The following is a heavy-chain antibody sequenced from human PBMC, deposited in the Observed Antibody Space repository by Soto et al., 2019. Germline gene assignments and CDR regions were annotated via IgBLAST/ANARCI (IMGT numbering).Heavy chain of an antibody. CDR3: AKGRLIAAPGCYFDY. V-gene: IGHV1-18*01. Sequence: GASVKVSCKASGYTFTNFGISWVRQAPGQGLEWMGWISAYNGNTNYAQNFQGRVTMTTDTSTSTAYMELRSLRSDDTAVYYCAKGRLIAAPGCYFDYWGQGTLVTVSS. CDR1: GYTFTNFG. D-gene: IGHD6-13*01. CDR2: ISAYNGNT. J-gene: IGHJ4*02.